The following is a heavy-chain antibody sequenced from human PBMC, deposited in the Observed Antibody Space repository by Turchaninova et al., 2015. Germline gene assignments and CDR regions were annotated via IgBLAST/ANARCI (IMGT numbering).Heavy chain of an antibody. CDR1: GFIFINYG. V-gene: IGHV3-30*02. D-gene: IGHD4-17*01. CDR2: IRLDGSNK. J-gene: IGHJ4*02. Sequence: QVQLVESGGGVVQPGGALRLSCAASGFIFINYGIPWVRQAPGKGLGWVAFIRLDGSNKYYADSVKGRPTISRDNSKNTLYLQMNSLRAEDTAVYYCAKGHYGDNVANRPIDYWGQGSLVTVSS. CDR3: AKGHYGDNVANRPIDY.